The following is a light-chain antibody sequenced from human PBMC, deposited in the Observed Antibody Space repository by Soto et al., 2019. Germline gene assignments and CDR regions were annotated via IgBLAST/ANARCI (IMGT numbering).Light chain of an antibody. CDR1: QSISSY. Sequence: DIQMTQSPSSLSASVGDRVTITCRASQSISSYLNWYQQKPGKAPKLLIYAASSLASGVPSRFSGSGSGTDFTFTISSLQPEDIATYYCQQYDNLPLTFGGGTKVDIK. CDR2: AAS. J-gene: IGKJ4*01. V-gene: IGKV1-33*01. CDR3: QQYDNLPLT.